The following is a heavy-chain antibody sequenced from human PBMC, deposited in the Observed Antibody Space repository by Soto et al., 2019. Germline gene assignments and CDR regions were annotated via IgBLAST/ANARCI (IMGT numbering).Heavy chain of an antibody. Sequence: QVQLVQSGAEVKKPGSSVKVSCKASGGTFSSYAISWVRQAPGQGLEWMGGIIPIFGTANYAQKFQGRVTITADQSTSTAYMELSSLSSDDTAVYYCARDYYYDSSGYDVVDSYGMDVWGQGTTVTVSS. J-gene: IGHJ6*02. D-gene: IGHD3-22*01. CDR3: ARDYYYDSSGYDVVDSYGMDV. CDR1: GGTFSSYA. CDR2: IIPIFGTA. V-gene: IGHV1-69*01.